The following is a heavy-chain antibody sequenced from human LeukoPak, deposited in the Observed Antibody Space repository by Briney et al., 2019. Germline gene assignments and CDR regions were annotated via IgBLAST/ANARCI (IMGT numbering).Heavy chain of an antibody. D-gene: IGHD4-11*01. CDR1: GGSISSGGYY. CDR3: AKGSRLGATVTGYYYYYGMDV. V-gene: IGHV4-31*03. J-gene: IGHJ6*02. Sequence: SQTLSLTCTVSGGSISSGGYYWSWIRQHPGKGLEWIGYIYYSGSTYYNPSLKSRVTISVDTSKNQFSLKLSSVTAADTAVYYCAKGSRLGATVTGYYYYYGMDVWGQGTTVTVSS. CDR2: IYYSGST.